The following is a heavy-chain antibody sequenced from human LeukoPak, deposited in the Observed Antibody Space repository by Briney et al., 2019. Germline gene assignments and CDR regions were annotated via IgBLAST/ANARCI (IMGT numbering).Heavy chain of an antibody. V-gene: IGHV4-30-4*08. J-gene: IGHJ5*02. Sequence: SETRSLTCTVSGGFISRVDDYWSWIRQPPGNGLEWIGYIYYSGSTYYNPSLKSRCTISVDTAKNQFSWKLSSVAAADTAVYYCAREGYDFWSGYPNWFGPWGQGTLVTVCS. CDR1: GGFISRVDDY. CDR3: AREGYDFWSGYPNWFGP. D-gene: IGHD3-3*01. CDR2: IYYSGST.